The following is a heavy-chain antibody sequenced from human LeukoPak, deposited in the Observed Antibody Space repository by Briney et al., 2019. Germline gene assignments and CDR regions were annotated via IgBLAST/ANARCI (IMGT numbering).Heavy chain of an antibody. Sequence: SQTLSLTCTVSGGSISSGSYYWSWIRQTAGKGLEWIGRIYTSGSTNYNPSLKSRVTISVDTSKNQFSLKLSSVTAADTAVYYCARDRYYYDSSGYYDHWYFDLWGRGTLVTVSS. CDR1: GGSISSGSYY. J-gene: IGHJ2*01. V-gene: IGHV4-61*02. D-gene: IGHD3-22*01. CDR3: ARDRYYYDSSGYYDHWYFDL. CDR2: IYTSGST.